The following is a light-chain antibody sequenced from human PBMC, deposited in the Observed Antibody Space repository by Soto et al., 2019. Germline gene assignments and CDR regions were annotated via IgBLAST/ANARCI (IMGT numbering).Light chain of an antibody. CDR2: EVS. J-gene: IGLJ3*02. CDR3: SSYAGSNLWV. Sequence: QSALTQPPSASGSPGQSVTISCTGTSSDVGGYNYVSWYQQHPGKAPKLMNYEVSKRPSGVPDRFSGSKSGNTASLTVSGLQAEDEADYYCSSYAGSNLWVFGGGTKVTVL. V-gene: IGLV2-8*01. CDR1: SSDVGGYNY.